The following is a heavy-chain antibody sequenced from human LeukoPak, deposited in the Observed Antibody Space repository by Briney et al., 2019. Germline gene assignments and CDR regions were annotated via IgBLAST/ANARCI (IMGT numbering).Heavy chain of an antibody. J-gene: IGHJ4*02. Sequence: SETLSLTCTVSGGSISSSSYYGGWIRQPPGKGLEWIGSIYYSGSTYYNPSLKSRVTISVDTSKNQFSLKLSSVTAADTAVYYCARHYVKGSHRVFDYWGQGTLVTVSS. V-gene: IGHV4-39*01. CDR2: IYYSGST. CDR3: ARHYVKGSHRVFDY. CDR1: GGSISSSSYY. D-gene: IGHD1-26*01.